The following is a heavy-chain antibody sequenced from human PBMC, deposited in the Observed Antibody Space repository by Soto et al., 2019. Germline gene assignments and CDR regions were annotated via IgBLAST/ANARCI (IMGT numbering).Heavy chain of an antibody. CDR2: ISGSGAST. J-gene: IGHJ5*02. CDR1: GFTFSTYA. CDR3: ARPTVVVVAAKPRWFAP. D-gene: IGHD2-15*01. V-gene: IGHV3-23*01. Sequence: EVQLLESGGGLVQPGGSLRLSCAASGFTFSTYAMSWVRQAPGKGLEWVSVISGSGASTYYADSVKGRFTISRDNSENTLYLQMNSLRAEDTAIYYCARPTVVVVAAKPRWFAPWGRGTLVTVSS.